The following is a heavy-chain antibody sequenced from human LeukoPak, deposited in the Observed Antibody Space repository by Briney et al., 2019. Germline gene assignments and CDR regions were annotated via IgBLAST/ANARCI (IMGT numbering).Heavy chain of an antibody. CDR1: GGTFSSYA. D-gene: IGHD2-15*01. V-gene: IGHV1-69*01. CDR2: IIPIFGTA. CDR3: ARVECSGGSCYQYFRY. J-gene: IGHJ4*02. Sequence: GASVKVSCKASGGTFSSYAISWVRQAPGQGLEWMGGIIPIFGTANYAQKFQGRVTITADESTSTAYMELSSLRSEDTAVYYCARVECSGGSCYQYFRYWGQGTLVTVSS.